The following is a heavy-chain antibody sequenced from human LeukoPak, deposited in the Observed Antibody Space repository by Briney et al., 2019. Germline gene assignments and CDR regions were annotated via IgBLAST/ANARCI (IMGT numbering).Heavy chain of an antibody. D-gene: IGHD5-12*01. Sequence: GGSLRLSCAASGFTFNAHAMSWVRQAPGKGLEWVSSVSGSGTNTYYADSGKGRFTISRDNSKNTLFLQMNSLRAEDTAVCYCAKYIRGYDQPVDYWGQGTLVTVSS. J-gene: IGHJ4*02. CDR3: AKYIRGYDQPVDY. CDR2: VSGSGTNT. V-gene: IGHV3-23*01. CDR1: GFTFNAHA.